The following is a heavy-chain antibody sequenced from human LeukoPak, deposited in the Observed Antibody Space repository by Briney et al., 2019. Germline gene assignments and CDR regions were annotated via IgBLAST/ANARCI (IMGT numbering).Heavy chain of an antibody. V-gene: IGHV3-7*01. Sequence: GSLRLSCAASGFTFSTYWMSWVRQAPGKGLEWVANIKEDGSEKYYVDSVKGRFTISRDNAKNSLYLQMNSLRAEDTAVYYCARLTKNAYDSSGGFDYWGQGTLVTVSS. CDR1: GFTFSTYW. CDR3: ARLTKNAYDSSGGFDY. D-gene: IGHD3-22*01. CDR2: IKEDGSEK. J-gene: IGHJ4*02.